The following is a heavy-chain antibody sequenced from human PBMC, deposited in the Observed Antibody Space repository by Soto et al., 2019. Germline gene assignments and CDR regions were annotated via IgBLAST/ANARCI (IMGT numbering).Heavy chain of an antibody. CDR3: AKSPRGELATD. CDR1: GYTFINYH. J-gene: IGHJ4*02. Sequence: QVQLVQSGGEVKKPGASVTVSCKASGYTFINYHITWVRQAPGQGLEWMAWINTYNGMTDYAQKFQGRVTMTSDTSTSTAYKELRNLGSDDTAVYFCAKSPRGELATDWGQGTLVTVSS. V-gene: IGHV1-18*01. D-gene: IGHD5-12*01. CDR2: INTYNGMT.